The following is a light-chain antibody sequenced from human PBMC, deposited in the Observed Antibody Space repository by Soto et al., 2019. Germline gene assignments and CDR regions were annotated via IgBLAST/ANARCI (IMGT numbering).Light chain of an antibody. Sequence: QSVLTRPAAVSGAPVQAITICCSGTGSSIGGYNVVSWYQQHPGKAPKVIVYEGIKRPSGVSDRFSGSTSGSTASLTISGLQAEDEAEYYCCSYVGATTSVFGSGPTVTVL. CDR2: EGI. CDR3: CSYVGATTSV. J-gene: IGLJ1*01. V-gene: IGLV2-23*01. CDR1: GSSIGGYNV.